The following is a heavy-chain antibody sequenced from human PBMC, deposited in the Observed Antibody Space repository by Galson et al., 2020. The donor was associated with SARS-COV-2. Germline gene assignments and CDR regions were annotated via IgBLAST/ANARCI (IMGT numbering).Heavy chain of an antibody. CDR2: IDPSDSYS. CDR3: VRHASSFHPYFDS. V-gene: IGHV5-10-1*01. CDR1: GYTFMSHW. J-gene: IGHJ4*02. D-gene: IGHD3-16*02. Sequence: GESLKISCKGSGYTFMSHWISWVRQMPGKGLEWMGRIDPSDSYSNYSPSFQGHVTISADKSISTAYLQWSSLKASDTAIYYCVRHASSFHPYFDSWGQGTLVTVSS.